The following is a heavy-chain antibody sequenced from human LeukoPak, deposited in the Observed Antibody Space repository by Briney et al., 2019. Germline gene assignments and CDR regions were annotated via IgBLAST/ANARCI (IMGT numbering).Heavy chain of an antibody. CDR2: IYFSGST. Sequence: SETLSLTCTVSGGSISGHYWTWIRQSPEKGLEWIGNIYFSGSTNYNPSLKSRVTISVDKSKNQFSLKLSSVTAADTAVYYCARDGEWLVPFDYWGQGTLVTVSS. D-gene: IGHD6-19*01. CDR3: ARDGEWLVPFDY. V-gene: IGHV4-59*11. CDR1: GGSISGHY. J-gene: IGHJ4*02.